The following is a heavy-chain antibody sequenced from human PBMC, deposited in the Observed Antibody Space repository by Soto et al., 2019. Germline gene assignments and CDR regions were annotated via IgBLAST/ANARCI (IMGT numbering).Heavy chain of an antibody. J-gene: IGHJ5*02. CDR1: GGTFSSYA. CDR3: ARVSTPAPIIRGEGIGWFDP. D-gene: IGHD3-16*02. Sequence: AASVKVSCKASGGTFSSYAISWVRQAPGQGLEWMGGIIPIFGTANYAQKFQGRVTITADESTSTAYMELSSLSSVSAADTAVYYCARVSTPAPIIRGEGIGWFDPWGQGTLVTVSS. CDR2: IIPIFGTA. V-gene: IGHV1-69*13.